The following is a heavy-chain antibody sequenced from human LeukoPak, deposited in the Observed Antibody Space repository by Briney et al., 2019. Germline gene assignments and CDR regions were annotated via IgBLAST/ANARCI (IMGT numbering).Heavy chain of an antibody. CDR3: ARLDYDFWSADRGNWFDP. D-gene: IGHD3-3*01. Sequence: GESLKISCKGSGYSFTSYWIGWVRQMPGKGLEWMGIIYPGDSDTRYSPPFQGQVTISADKSISTAYLQWSSLKASDTAMYYCARLDYDFWSADRGNWFDPWGQGTLVTVSS. J-gene: IGHJ5*02. CDR1: GYSFTSYW. V-gene: IGHV5-51*01. CDR2: IYPGDSDT.